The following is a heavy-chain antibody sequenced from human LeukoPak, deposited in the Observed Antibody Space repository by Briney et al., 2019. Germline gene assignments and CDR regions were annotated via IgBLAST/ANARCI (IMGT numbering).Heavy chain of an antibody. J-gene: IGHJ4*02. CDR1: GFTFSSYS. CDR2: ISSSSSTI. V-gene: IGHV3-48*01. CDR3: ARGQGQYPF. D-gene: IGHD2/OR15-2a*01. Sequence: SGGSLRLSCAASGFTFSSYSMNWVRQAPGKVLEWVSYISSSSSTIYYADSVKGRFTISRDNAKNSLYLQMNSLRAEDTAVYYCARGQGQYPFWGQGTLVTVSS.